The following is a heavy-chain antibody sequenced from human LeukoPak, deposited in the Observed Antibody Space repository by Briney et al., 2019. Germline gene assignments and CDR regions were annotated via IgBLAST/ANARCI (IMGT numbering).Heavy chain of an antibody. V-gene: IGHV4-59*01. Sequence: SETLSLTCTVSGGSISSYYWSWIRQPPGKGLEWIGYIYYSGSTNYNPSLKSRVTISVDASKNQFSLKLSSVTAADTAVYYCARSYLGRYFDYWGQGTLVTVSS. D-gene: IGHD3-16*02. CDR3: ARSYLGRYFDY. CDR1: GGSISSYY. J-gene: IGHJ4*02. CDR2: IYYSGST.